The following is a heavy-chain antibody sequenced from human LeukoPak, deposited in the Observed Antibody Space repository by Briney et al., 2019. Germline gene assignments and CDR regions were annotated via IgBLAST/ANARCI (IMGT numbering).Heavy chain of an antibody. J-gene: IGHJ5*02. CDR3: AREAQSIITSQNIVIGFDP. V-gene: IGHV3-23*01. D-gene: IGHD2/OR15-2a*01. CDR2: ISGSGGST. Sequence: QTGGSLRLSCAASGFTFSSYAMSWVRQAPGKGLEWVSAISGSGGSTYYADSRKGRFTISRDNSKNTLHLQMNSLRAEDTAVYYCAREAQSIITSQNIVIGFDPWGQGTLITVSS. CDR1: GFTFSSYA.